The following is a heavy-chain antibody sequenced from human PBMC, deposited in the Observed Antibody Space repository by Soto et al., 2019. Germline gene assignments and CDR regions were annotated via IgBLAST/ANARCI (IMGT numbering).Heavy chain of an antibody. Sequence: EVQLLESGGGLVQPGGSLRLSCAASGFTFSSYAMRWVRQAPGKGLEWVSAISGSGGSTYYADSVKGRFTISRDNSKNTLYLQMNSLRAADTAVYDCASRGSGSYYDYWGQGTLVIVSS. CDR3: ASRGSGSYYDY. CDR2: ISGSGGST. D-gene: IGHD1-26*01. V-gene: IGHV3-23*01. J-gene: IGHJ4*02. CDR1: GFTFSSYA.